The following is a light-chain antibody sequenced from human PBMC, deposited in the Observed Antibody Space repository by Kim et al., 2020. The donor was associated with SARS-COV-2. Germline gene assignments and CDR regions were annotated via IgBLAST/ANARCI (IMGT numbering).Light chain of an antibody. J-gene: IGLJ2*01. V-gene: IGLV3-21*04. CDR1: HIGSKG. Sequence: PETQAWSTWVGNHIGSKGVHCAQQRPDQSPLLVIYYDSDRPSGIPVRFSGSNSGNTATLTISRVEAGDEADYYCQVWDSSSDHPVFGGGTQLTVL. CDR2: YDS. CDR3: QVWDSSSDHPV.